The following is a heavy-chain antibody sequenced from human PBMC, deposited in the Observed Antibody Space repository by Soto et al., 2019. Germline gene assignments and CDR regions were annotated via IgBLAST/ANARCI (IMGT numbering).Heavy chain of an antibody. V-gene: IGHV3-9*01. J-gene: IGHJ4*02. Sequence: EVQLVESGGGLVQPGRSLRLSCAASGFTFDDYAMHWVRQAPGKGLEWVSGISWNSGSIGYADSVKGRFTISRDNAKNSLYLQMNSLRAEDTALYYCAKDAYRGEDIPFDYWGQGTLVTVSS. CDR2: ISWNSGSI. D-gene: IGHD2-21*01. CDR1: GFTFDDYA. CDR3: AKDAYRGEDIPFDY.